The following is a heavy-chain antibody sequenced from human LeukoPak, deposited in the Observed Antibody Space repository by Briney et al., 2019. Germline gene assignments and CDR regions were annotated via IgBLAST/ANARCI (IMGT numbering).Heavy chain of an antibody. CDR3: TTDPDYYDSSAFDY. CDR2: ISGSGGST. D-gene: IGHD3-22*01. J-gene: IGHJ4*02. Sequence: GGSLRLSCAASGFTFSSYAMSWVRQAPGQGLEWVSAISGSGGSTYYADSVKGRFTISRDNSKNTLYLQMNSLKTEDTAVYYCTTDPDYYDSSAFDYWGQGTLVTVSS. V-gene: IGHV3-23*01. CDR1: GFTFSSYA.